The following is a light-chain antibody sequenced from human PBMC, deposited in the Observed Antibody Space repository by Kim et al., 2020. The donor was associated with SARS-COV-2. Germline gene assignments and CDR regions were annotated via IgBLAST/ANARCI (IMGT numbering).Light chain of an antibody. CDR3: QQYNNWPYT. J-gene: IGKJ2*01. Sequence: EVVMAQSPVNLSESPGEGVTLSCRASQAVGRLVAWYQQKPGQAPRLLIYGASSRATGIPARFSGSGSGTAFALTIISLQSEDFAVYWCQQYNNWPYTFGQGTKVDIK. V-gene: IGKV3-15*01. CDR1: QAVGRL. CDR2: GAS.